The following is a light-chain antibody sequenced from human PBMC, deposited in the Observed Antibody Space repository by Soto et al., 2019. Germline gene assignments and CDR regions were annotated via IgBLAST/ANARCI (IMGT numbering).Light chain of an antibody. CDR3: QSYDSSLSGRVV. CDR2: GNS. Sequence: QSVLTQPPSVSGAPGQRVTISCTGSSSNIGAGYEVHWYQQLPGTAPKLLIDGNSNRPSGVPDRFSGSKSGTSASLAITWLQAEEEADYYCQSYDSSLSGRVVFGGGTKPTVL. V-gene: IGLV1-40*01. J-gene: IGLJ2*01. CDR1: SSNIGAGYE.